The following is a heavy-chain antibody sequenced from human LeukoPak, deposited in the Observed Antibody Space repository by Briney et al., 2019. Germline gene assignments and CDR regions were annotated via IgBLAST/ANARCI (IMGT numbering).Heavy chain of an antibody. CDR2: IYPGDSDT. D-gene: IGHD6-19*01. Sequence: GESLKISCKGSGYSFTSYWLGWVRQMPGKGLEWMGIIYPGDSDTRYSPSFQGQVTISADKSISTAYLQWSSLKASDTAMYYCARPGLTAVAGTRREAVDYWGQGTLVTVSS. J-gene: IGHJ4*02. V-gene: IGHV5-51*01. CDR3: ARPGLTAVAGTRREAVDY. CDR1: GYSFTSYW.